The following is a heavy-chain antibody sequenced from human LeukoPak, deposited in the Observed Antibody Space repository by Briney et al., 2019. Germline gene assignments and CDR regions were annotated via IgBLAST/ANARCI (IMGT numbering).Heavy chain of an antibody. CDR3: ARRRGAYNDERDAFDM. CDR1: GYSFTTYW. V-gene: IGHV5-51*01. Sequence: GQSLKISCQGSGYSFTTYWIGWVCQTPGKGLEWMGIIYPGDSDTRYSPSFQGQVTISADKSINTAYLQWSSLKASDTAIFYCARRRGAYNDERDAFDMWGQGTMVTVSS. CDR2: IYPGDSDT. D-gene: IGHD5-24*01. J-gene: IGHJ3*02.